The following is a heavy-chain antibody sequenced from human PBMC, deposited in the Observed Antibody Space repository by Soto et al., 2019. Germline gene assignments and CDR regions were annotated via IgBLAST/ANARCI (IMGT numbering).Heavy chain of an antibody. CDR3: ARVRYYYGSGSKTNWFDP. J-gene: IGHJ5*02. D-gene: IGHD3-10*01. CDR2: MNPNSGNT. Sequence: ASVKVSCKASGYTFTSYDINWVRQATGQGLEWMGWMNPNSGNTGYALKFQGRVTMTRNTSISTAYMELSSLRSEDTAVYYCARVRYYYGSGSKTNWFDPWGQGTLVTVSS. CDR1: GYTFTSYD. V-gene: IGHV1-8*01.